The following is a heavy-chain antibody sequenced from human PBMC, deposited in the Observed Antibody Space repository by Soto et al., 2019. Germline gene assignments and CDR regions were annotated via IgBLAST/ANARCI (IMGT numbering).Heavy chain of an antibody. J-gene: IGHJ3*02. CDR2: INSGSTI. CDR1: GFTFSTYA. CDR3: ARRVPTATGPAFAI. D-gene: IGHD2-2*01. Sequence: GGSLRLSCAASGFTFSTYAMNWVRQAPGEGLEWASYINSGSTIFYADSVKGRFTISRDNAKSSLYLQMNSLRAEDTAVYYCARRVPTATGPAFAIWGQGTMVTVSS. V-gene: IGHV3-48*01.